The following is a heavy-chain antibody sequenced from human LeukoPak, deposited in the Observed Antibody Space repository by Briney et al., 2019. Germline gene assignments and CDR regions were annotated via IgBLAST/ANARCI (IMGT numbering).Heavy chain of an antibody. CDR1: GFTFNNYA. Sequence: GGSLRLSCAASGFTFNNYAMSWVRQAPGKGLEWVGFIRSKAYGGTTEYAASVKGRFTISRDDSKSIAYLQMNSLKTEDTAVYYCTRVDSSGWYDSRPSDYWGQGTLVTVSS. V-gene: IGHV3-49*04. CDR2: IRSKAYGGTT. J-gene: IGHJ4*02. CDR3: TRVDSSGWYDSRPSDY. D-gene: IGHD6-19*01.